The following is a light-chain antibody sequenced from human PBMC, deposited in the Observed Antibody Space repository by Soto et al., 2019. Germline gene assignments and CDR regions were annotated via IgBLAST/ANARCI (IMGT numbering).Light chain of an antibody. Sequence: DIQMTQSPSTLSASVGDRVTITCRASQSISSWLAWYQQKPGKAPKLLIYDASSLESGVPSRFSGSGSGTEFTLTFSSLQPDDFATYYCQQYNSYSRFTFGPGTKVDIK. CDR3: QQYNSYSRFT. V-gene: IGKV1-5*01. CDR1: QSISSW. J-gene: IGKJ3*01. CDR2: DAS.